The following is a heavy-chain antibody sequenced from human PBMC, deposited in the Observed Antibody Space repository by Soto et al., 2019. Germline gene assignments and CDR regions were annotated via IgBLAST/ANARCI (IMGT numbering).Heavy chain of an antibody. J-gene: IGHJ5*02. V-gene: IGHV4-34*01. CDR2: INHSGST. Sequence: PSETLSLTCAVYGGSFSGYYWSWIRQPPGKGLEWIGEINHSGSTNYNPSLKSRVTISVDTSKNQFPLKLSSVTAADTAVYYCARGGSGWFYNWFDPWGQGTLVTVSS. D-gene: IGHD6-19*01. CDR3: ARGGSGWFYNWFDP. CDR1: GGSFSGYY.